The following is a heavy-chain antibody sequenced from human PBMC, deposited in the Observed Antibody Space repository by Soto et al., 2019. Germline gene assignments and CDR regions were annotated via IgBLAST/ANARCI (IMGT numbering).Heavy chain of an antibody. V-gene: IGHV4-61*01. J-gene: IGHJ4*02. CDR3: ARKSSGWLYFDY. CDR2: IYYSGST. D-gene: IGHD6-19*01. Sequence: PSETLSLTCTASGGSVSSGSYYWSWIRQPPGKGLEWIGYIYYSGSTDYNPSLKSRVTISVDTSKNQFSLKLSSVTAADTAVYYCARKSSGWLYFDYWGQGTLVTVSS. CDR1: GGSVSSGSYY.